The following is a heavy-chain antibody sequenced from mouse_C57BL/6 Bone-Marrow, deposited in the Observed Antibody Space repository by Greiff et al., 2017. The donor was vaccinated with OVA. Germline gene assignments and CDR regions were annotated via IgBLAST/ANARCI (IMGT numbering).Heavy chain of an antibody. CDR2: IYPGSGST. Sequence: QVQLQQSGAELVKPGASVKMSCKASGYTFTSYWITWVKQRPGQGLEWIGDIYPGSGSTNYNEKFKSKATLTVDTSSSTAYMQLSSLTSEDSAVYYCAREGVWFSAWFAYWGQGTLVTVSA. CDR3: AREGVWFSAWFAY. V-gene: IGHV1-55*01. CDR1: GYTFTSYW. J-gene: IGHJ3*01. D-gene: IGHD2-10*02.